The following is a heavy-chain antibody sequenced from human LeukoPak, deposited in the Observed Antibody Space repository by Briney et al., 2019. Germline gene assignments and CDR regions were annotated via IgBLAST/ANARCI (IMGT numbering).Heavy chain of an antibody. D-gene: IGHD2-15*01. CDR3: AKDHGCSGGSCYLLYYYMDV. CDR2: IRYDGSNK. Sequence: GGSLRLSCAASGFTFSSYGMHWVRQAPGKGLEWVAFIRYDGSNKYYADSVKGRFTISRDNSKNTLYLQMNSLRAEDTAVYYCAKDHGCSGGSCYLLYYYMDVWGKGTTVTVSS. CDR1: GFTFSSYG. J-gene: IGHJ6*03. V-gene: IGHV3-30*02.